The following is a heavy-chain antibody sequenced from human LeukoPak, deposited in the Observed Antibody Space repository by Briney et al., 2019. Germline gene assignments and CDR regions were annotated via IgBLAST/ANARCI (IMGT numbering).Heavy chain of an antibody. V-gene: IGHV3-23*01. J-gene: IGHJ4*02. CDR2: ISGSGGST. Sequence: LSLTCTVSGGSISSGDYYWSWVRQAPGKGLEWVSAISGSGGSTYYADSVKGRFTISRDNSKNTLYLQMNSLRAEDTAVYYCAKDLVGASAFDYWGQGTLVTVSS. CDR3: AKDLVGASAFDY. CDR1: GGSISSGDYY. D-gene: IGHD1-26*01.